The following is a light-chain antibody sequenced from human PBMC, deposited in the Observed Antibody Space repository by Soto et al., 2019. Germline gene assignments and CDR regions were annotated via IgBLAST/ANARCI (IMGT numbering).Light chain of an antibody. CDR3: QSYDTTLSRV. V-gene: IGLV1-40*01. CDR1: SSNIGSWYE. CDR2: RTT. J-gene: IGLJ1*01. Sequence: QSALTQPPSVSGAAGQRVTISCTGTSSNIGSWYEGHWYQQRPGSAPKLLIQRTTTPPSSVPDRFSVSRSCTSDSLAIARVQGDEEADYYCQSYDTTLSRVFGTGSKVTV.